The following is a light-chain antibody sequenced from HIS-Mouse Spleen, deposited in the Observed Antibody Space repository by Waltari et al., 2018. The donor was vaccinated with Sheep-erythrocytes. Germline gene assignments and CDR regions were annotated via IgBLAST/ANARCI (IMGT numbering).Light chain of an antibody. CDR3: CSYAGSYNHV. V-gene: IGLV2-11*01. Sequence: QPALTQPRSVSGSPGQSVTISCTGTSSAVGGYNYVSWYQQHPGKAPKLMIYDVSKRPSGVPDRFSGSKSGNTASLTISGLQAEDEADYYCCSYAGSYNHVFATGTKVTVL. J-gene: IGLJ1*01. CDR2: DVS. CDR1: SSAVGGYNY.